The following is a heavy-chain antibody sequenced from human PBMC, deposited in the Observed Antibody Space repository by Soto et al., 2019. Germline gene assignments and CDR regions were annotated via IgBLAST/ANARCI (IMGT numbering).Heavy chain of an antibody. CDR3: ERDPGYGDYEIDY. J-gene: IGHJ4*02. V-gene: IGHV1-18*01. D-gene: IGHD4-17*01. Sequence: QVQLVQSGAEVKKPGASVKVSCKASGYTFTSYGISWVRQAPGQGLEWMGWISAYNGNTNYAQKLQGRVSMTTDTTPRTAYMELSSLRSDDPAVYYCERDPGYGDYEIDYWCQTTMATVSS. CDR1: GYTFTSYG. CDR2: ISAYNGNT.